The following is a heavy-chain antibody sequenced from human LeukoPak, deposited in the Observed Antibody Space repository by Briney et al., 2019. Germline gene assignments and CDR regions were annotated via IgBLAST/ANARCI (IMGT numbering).Heavy chain of an antibody. D-gene: IGHD2-21*02. CDR1: GFTFSSYA. CDR3: AREGVCGGDCPGPGDAFDI. CDR2: ISGSGGST. Sequence: GGSLRLSCAASGFTFSSYAMSWVRQAPGKGLEWVSAISGSGGSTYYADSVKGRFTISRDNSKNTLYLQMNSLRAEDTAVYYCAREGVCGGDCPGPGDAFDIWGQGTMVTVSS. J-gene: IGHJ3*02. V-gene: IGHV3-23*01.